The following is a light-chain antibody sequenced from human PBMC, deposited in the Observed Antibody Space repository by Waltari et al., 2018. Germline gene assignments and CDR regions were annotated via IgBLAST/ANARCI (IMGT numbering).Light chain of an antibody. V-gene: IGLV3-9*01. J-gene: IGLJ2*01. CDR3: QVWDSSTAYVV. CDR1: NIGSKN. Sequence: SYELTQPLSVSVALGQTARITCGGNNIGSKNVHWYQQKPGRAPVLVIYRASNRPTGIPERFSGSNSGNTATLTISRAQAGDEADYYCQVWDSSTAYVVFGGGTKLTVL. CDR2: RAS.